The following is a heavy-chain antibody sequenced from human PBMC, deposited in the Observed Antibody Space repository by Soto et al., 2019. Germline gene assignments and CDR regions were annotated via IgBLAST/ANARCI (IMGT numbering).Heavy chain of an antibody. D-gene: IGHD7-27*01. V-gene: IGHV3-23*01. CDR3: VKDGNWGSHKDY. Sequence: GGSLRLSCAASGFTFSSYAMSWVRQAPGKGLEWVSAISGSGGSTYYADSVKGRFTISRDNSKNTLYLQMNSLRAEDTAVYYCVKDGNWGSHKDYWGQGTLVTVSS. J-gene: IGHJ4*02. CDR1: GFTFSSYA. CDR2: ISGSGGST.